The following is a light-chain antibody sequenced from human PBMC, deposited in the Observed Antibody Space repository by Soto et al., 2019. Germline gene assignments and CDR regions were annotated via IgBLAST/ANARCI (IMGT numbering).Light chain of an antibody. Sequence: VGLSQSPGTLSLYPGEKATLSFRASQSVSSNLAWYQQKPGQAPRLLIYRTSRRATGIPDRFSGSGSGTDFTLSISRLEPEDFAVYYCQQYGSSGTFGQVTKVDI. CDR2: RTS. CDR1: QSVSSN. CDR3: QQYGSSGT. V-gene: IGKV3-20*01. J-gene: IGKJ1*01.